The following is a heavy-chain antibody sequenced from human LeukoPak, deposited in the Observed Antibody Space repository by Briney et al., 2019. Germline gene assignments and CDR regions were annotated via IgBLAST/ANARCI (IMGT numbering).Heavy chain of an antibody. CDR3: AKEGYYYGSGDSWYFDY. Sequence: GGSLRLSCAASGFTFSSYGMHWVRQAPGKGLEWVAVISYDGSNKYYAGSVKGRFTISRDNSKNTLYLQMNSLRAEDTAVYYCAKEGYYYGSGDSWYFDYWGQGTLVTVSS. V-gene: IGHV3-30*18. CDR1: GFTFSSYG. D-gene: IGHD3-10*01. J-gene: IGHJ4*02. CDR2: ISYDGSNK.